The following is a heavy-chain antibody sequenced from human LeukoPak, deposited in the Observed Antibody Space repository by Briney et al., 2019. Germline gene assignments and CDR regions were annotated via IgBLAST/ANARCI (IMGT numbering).Heavy chain of an antibody. D-gene: IGHD6-19*01. V-gene: IGHV4-34*01. Sequence: SETLSLTCAVYGGSFSGYYWSWIRQPPGKGLEWIGEINHSGSTNYNPSLKSRVTISVDTSKNQFSLKLSSVTAADTAVYYCARRRAGRDWFDPWGQGTLVTVSS. CDR3: ARRRAGRDWFDP. J-gene: IGHJ5*02. CDR2: INHSGST. CDR1: GGSFSGYY.